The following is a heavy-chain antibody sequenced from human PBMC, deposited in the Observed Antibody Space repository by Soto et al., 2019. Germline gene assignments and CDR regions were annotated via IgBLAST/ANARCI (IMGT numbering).Heavy chain of an antibody. D-gene: IGHD3-3*01. CDR1: GGTFSSYA. V-gene: IGHV1-69*01. J-gene: IGHJ6*02. CDR2: IIPIFGTA. CDR3: ARGQGMVIKKSRPHYYYGMDV. Sequence: SVKVSCKASGGTFSSYAISWVRQAPGQGLEWMGGIIPIFGTANYAQKFQGRVTITADESTSTAYMELSSLRSEDTAVYYCARGQGMVIKKSRPHYYYGMDVWGQGTTVTVSS.